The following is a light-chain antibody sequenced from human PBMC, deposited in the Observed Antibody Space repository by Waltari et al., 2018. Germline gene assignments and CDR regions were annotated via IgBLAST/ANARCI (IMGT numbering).Light chain of an antibody. V-gene: IGLV4-69*01. Sequence: QLVLTQSPSASASLGASVKLTCTLSSGHSTNVIAWLQKRPEKGRRYLMKVNSDGSHNKGDEIPDRFSGSSSGAERYLTISSLQSEDEADYYCQTGGHGTWVFGGGTKLTVL. CDR1: SGHSTNV. CDR2: VNSDGSH. CDR3: QTGGHGTWV. J-gene: IGLJ3*02.